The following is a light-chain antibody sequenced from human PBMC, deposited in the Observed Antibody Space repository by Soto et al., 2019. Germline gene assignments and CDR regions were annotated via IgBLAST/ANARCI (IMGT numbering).Light chain of an antibody. Sequence: DVVMTQSPLSLAVTLGQPASISCRSSQSLLYSDGNTNLNWFHQRPGKSPRRLIYKVSNRDSGVQDRFSGSGSGTDFTLKIRRVEAEDVGVYYCMQGTHWPPYTFGQGTKLEIK. CDR3: MQGTHWPPYT. J-gene: IGKJ2*01. CDR1: QSLLYSDGNTN. V-gene: IGKV2-30*01. CDR2: KVS.